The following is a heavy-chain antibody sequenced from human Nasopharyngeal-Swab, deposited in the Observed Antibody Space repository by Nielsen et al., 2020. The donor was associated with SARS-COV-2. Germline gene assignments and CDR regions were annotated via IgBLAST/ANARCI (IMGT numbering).Heavy chain of an antibody. CDR1: GGSISSSSYY. Sequence: LSLTCTVSGGSISSSSYYWGWVRQAPGKGLEWVAVISHDGSYKDYADSVKGRFTISRDNSKNTLDLQMNSLRPEDTAVYYCARDDGQLGDSWGQGTLVTVSS. J-gene: IGHJ4*02. CDR2: ISHDGSYK. CDR3: ARDDGQLGDS. D-gene: IGHD6-6*01. V-gene: IGHV3-30*03.